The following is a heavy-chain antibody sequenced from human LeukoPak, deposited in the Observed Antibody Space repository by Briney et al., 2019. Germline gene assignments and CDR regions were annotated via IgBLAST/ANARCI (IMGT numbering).Heavy chain of an antibody. D-gene: IGHD4-11*01. CDR2: INPSGGST. Sequence: GASVKVSCKASGYTFTSYYMHWVRQAPGQGLEWMGIINPSGGSTNYAQKFQGRVTMTRDTSTNTVYMELSSLRSEDTAVYYCARGHLFTVTTSWGQGTLVTVSS. CDR3: ARGHLFTVTTS. V-gene: IGHV1-46*01. J-gene: IGHJ4*02. CDR1: GYTFTSYY.